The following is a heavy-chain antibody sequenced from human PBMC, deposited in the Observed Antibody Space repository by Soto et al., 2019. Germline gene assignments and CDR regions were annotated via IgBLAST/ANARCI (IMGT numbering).Heavy chain of an antibody. Sequence: SVKVSGKASGGTFRNHVFNWVRQAPGHGLDWMGGIIPIIGTPNYAQKFQGRVTITANASTNTVYLEVSSLRSQDTAVYYCARALEFRDGNISHLDYWGQGTLVTVSS. CDR2: IIPIIGTP. CDR1: GGTFRNHV. V-gene: IGHV1-69*13. J-gene: IGHJ4*02. D-gene: IGHD3-10*01. CDR3: ARALEFRDGNISHLDY.